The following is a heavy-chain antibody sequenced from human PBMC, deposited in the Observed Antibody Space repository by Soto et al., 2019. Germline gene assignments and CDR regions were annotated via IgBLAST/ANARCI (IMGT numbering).Heavy chain of an antibody. J-gene: IGHJ4*02. D-gene: IGHD3-10*02. CDR2: IGGGGAT. Sequence: EVQLLDSGGGLVQPGGSLRLSCAASGFTFSTYVMSWVRQAPGKGLEWDSSIGGGGATFYADSVKGRFTISRDNSKNTMYLQMNSLRDDDMGIHYCATYPDGAYVPPYDYWGQGTLVTVSS. CDR3: ATYPDGAYVPPYDY. V-gene: IGHV3-23*01. CDR1: GFTFSTYV.